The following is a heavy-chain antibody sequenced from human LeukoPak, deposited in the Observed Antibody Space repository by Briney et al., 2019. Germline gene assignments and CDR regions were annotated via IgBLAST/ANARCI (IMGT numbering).Heavy chain of an antibody. CDR1: GGTFSSYA. CDR3: ARDRVAARPHPYNWFDP. Sequence: ASVTVSCKASGGTFSSYAISWVRQAPGQGLEWMGGIIPIFGTANYAQKFQGRVTITADESTSTAYMELSSLRSEDTAVYYCARDRVAARPHPYNWFDPWGQGTLVTVSS. CDR2: IIPIFGTA. V-gene: IGHV1-69*13. D-gene: IGHD6-6*01. J-gene: IGHJ5*02.